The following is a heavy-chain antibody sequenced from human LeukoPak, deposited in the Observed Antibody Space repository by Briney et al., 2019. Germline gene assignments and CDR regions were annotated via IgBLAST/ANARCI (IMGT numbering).Heavy chain of an antibody. CDR2: IYYSGTT. CDR1: GGSISSTNYY. V-gene: IGHV4-39*07. Sequence: SETLSLTCTVSGGSISSTNYYWGWIRQPLEKGLEWIANIYYSGTTYYDPSLKSRVTISIDTSKNQFSLKLNSVTAADTAVYYCARVGGYYSGSGSYYNTPFDCWGQGTLVTVSS. J-gene: IGHJ4*02. CDR3: ARVGGYYSGSGSYYNTPFDC. D-gene: IGHD3-10*01.